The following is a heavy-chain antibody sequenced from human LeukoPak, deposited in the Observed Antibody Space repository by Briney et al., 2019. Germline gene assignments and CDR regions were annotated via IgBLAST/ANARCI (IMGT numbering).Heavy chain of an antibody. CDR2: ISSDNSNT. CDR1: GFTFSSFG. V-gene: IGHV1-18*01. D-gene: IGHD6-19*01. CDR3: ARDLPTSAAVARRVLLAGSQH. Sequence: ASVKVSCKASGFTFSSFGIGWVRQAPEQGLEWVGWISSDNSNTNYAQKFEDRVTLTTDTSTSTAHMELSSLRSEDTAVYYCARDLPTSAAVARRVLLAGSQHWGQGTLVTVSS. J-gene: IGHJ1*01.